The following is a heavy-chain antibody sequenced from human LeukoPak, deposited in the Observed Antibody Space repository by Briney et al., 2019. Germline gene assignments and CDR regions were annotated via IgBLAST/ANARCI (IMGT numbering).Heavy chain of an antibody. V-gene: IGHV3-48*03. CDR1: GFTFSSYE. D-gene: IGHD3-22*01. CDR2: ISSSGSTI. J-gene: IGHJ6*02. CDR3: ARLLLRGMDV. Sequence: GGSLRPSCAASGFTFSSYEMNWVRQAPGKGLEWVSYISSSGSTIYYADSVKGRFTISRDNAKNSLYLQMNSLRAEDTAVYYCARLLLRGMDVWGQGTTVTVPS.